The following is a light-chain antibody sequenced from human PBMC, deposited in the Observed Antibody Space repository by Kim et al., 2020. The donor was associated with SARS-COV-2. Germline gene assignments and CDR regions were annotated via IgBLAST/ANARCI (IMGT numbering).Light chain of an antibody. J-gene: IGKJ5*01. CDR1: KSGISSY. V-gene: IGKV3-20*01. Sequence: APGEGGTSTSSRVKSGISSYLAWYKQKPGNVPRLLISGASTWPPGFPARFSGRGSGKDFTLTISSLEPEDFAGYYGHEYGTAPSTFGDGTQMEIK. CDR2: GAS. CDR3: HEYGTAPST.